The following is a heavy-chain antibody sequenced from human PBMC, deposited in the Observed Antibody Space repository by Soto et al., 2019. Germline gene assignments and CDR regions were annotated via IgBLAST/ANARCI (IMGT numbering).Heavy chain of an antibody. Sequence: QVQLVQSGAEVKKPGASVKVSCKASGYTFTSYGISWVRQAPGQGLEWMGWISAYNGNTNYAQKHQGRVTMTTDTNKSTADMELRSLRSDDTAVYYCARGLLGEGEPIGYFDYWGQGTMGTVSS. CDR2: ISAYNGNT. CDR3: ARGLLGEGEPIGYFDY. CDR1: GYTFTSYG. J-gene: IGHJ4*02. V-gene: IGHV1-18*01. D-gene: IGHD3-10*01.